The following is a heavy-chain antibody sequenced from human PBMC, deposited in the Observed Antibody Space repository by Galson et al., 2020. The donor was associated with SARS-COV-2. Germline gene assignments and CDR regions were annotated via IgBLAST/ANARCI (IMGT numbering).Heavy chain of an antibody. CDR1: GYTFTGYY. CDR2: INPNSGGT. V-gene: IGHV1-2*04. J-gene: IGHJ6*02. D-gene: IGHD3-10*01. Sequence: ASMKVSCKASGYTFTGYYMHWVRQAPGQGLEWMGWINPNSGGTNYAQKFQGWVTMTRDTSISTAYMELSRLRSDDTAVYYCAREGFLNGSRDYYYGMDVWGQGTTVTVSS. CDR3: AREGFLNGSRDYYYGMDV.